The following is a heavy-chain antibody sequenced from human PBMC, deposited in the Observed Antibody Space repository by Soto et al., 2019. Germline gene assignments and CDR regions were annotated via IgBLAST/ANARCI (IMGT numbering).Heavy chain of an antibody. D-gene: IGHD3-16*01. V-gene: IGHV1-18*01. Sequence: QVQLVQSGAEVKKPGASVKVSCKASGYTFTSYGISWVRQAPGQGLEWMGWISAYNGNTNYAQKPQXXVTMTRDTSTSTAYMELSSLRSDDTAVYYCARDAQGVFLHYWGQGTLVTVSS. CDR2: ISAYNGNT. J-gene: IGHJ4*02. CDR3: ARDAQGVFLHY. CDR1: GYTFTSYG.